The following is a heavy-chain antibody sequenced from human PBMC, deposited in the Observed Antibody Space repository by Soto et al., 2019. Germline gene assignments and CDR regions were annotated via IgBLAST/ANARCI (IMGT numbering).Heavy chain of an antibody. CDR2: ISYDGSNK. V-gene: IGHV3-30-3*01. D-gene: IGHD6-13*01. J-gene: IGHJ6*02. CDR1: GFTFSSYA. Sequence: GGSLRLSCAASGFTFSSYAMHWVRQAPGKGLEWVAVISYDGSNKYYADSVKGRFTISRDNSKNTLYLQMNSLRAEDTAVYYCAREFIWQQLALYYYYGMDVWGQGTTVTVSS. CDR3: AREFIWQQLALYYYYGMDV.